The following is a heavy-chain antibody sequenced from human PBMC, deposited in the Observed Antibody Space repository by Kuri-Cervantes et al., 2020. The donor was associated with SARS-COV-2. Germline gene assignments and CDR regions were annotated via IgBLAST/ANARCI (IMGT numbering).Heavy chain of an antibody. D-gene: IGHD3-3*01. CDR2: FDPEDGET. J-gene: IGHJ4*02. CDR1: GYTLTELS. CDR3: ATRPRFLEWLLSYYFDY. V-gene: IGHV1-24*01. Sequence: ASVKVSCKVSGYTLTELSMYWVRQAPGKGLEWMGGFDPEDGETIYAQKFQGRVTMTEDTSTDTAYMELSSLRSEDTAVYYCATRPRFLEWLLSYYFDYWGQGTLVTVSS.